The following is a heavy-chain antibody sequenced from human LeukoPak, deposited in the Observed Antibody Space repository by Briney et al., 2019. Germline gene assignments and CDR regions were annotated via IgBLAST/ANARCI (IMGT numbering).Heavy chain of an antibody. CDR1: GFTFDNFA. CDR2: VSGNGVNT. CDR3: TKDSSSLWYFDF. J-gene: IGHJ4*02. D-gene: IGHD6-13*01. V-gene: IGHV3-43*02. Sequence: AGGTLRLSCAASGFTFDNFAMHWVRQTPGKGLEWVSLVSGNGVNTYYADSVKGRFTISRDNSKNSLYLQMNSLRTEDTALYFCTKDSSSLWYFDFWGQGALVTVSS.